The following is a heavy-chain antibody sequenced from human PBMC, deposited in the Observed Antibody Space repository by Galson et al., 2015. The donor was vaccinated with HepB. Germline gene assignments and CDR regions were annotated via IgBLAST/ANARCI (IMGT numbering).Heavy chain of an antibody. CDR1: GLSISASGEG. D-gene: IGHD4-23*01. Sequence: PALVKPTQTLTLTCSLSGLSISASGEGVGWIRQPPGKALEWLSLIYWDDTKRYRPSLESRLTITKDTSKNQVVLTMTNMDPVDTGTYYCAKLGNSFFEYWGQGTPVTVSS. V-gene: IGHV2-5*02. CDR3: AKLGNSFFEY. CDR2: IYWDDTK. J-gene: IGHJ4*02.